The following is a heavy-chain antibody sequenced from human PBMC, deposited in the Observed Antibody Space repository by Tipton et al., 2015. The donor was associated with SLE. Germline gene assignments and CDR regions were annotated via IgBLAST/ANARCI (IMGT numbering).Heavy chain of an antibody. Sequence: TLSLTCYVTGVSISNYYWTWIRQSPGKGLEWIGNVYKNYNPSLESRVTISVDTSRNLFSLNLSSVTAADTAVYYCARGGVVSRFDPWGQGTLVTVSS. CDR1: GVSISNYY. V-gene: IGHV4-59*01. D-gene: IGHD2-8*02. CDR3: ARGGVVSRFDP. CDR2: VYKN. J-gene: IGHJ5*02.